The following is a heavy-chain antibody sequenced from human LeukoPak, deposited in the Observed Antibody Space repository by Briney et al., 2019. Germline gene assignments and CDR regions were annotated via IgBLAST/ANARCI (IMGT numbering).Heavy chain of an antibody. D-gene: IGHD1-26*01. V-gene: IGHV4-59*08. CDR3: ARHGGTLGYFDD. Sequence: LSLTCNVSGGTISTYYWSWIRQRPGKELEWFGYISDGGVTSYNHSLKGFATISVASPKNRFSLRLTSLTAVDTALYYWARHGGTLGYFDDWGPGSLVTVPS. CDR1: GGTISTYY. J-gene: IGHJ4*01. CDR2: ISDGGVT.